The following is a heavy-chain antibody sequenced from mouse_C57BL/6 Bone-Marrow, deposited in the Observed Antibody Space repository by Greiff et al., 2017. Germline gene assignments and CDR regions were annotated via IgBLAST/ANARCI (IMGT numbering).Heavy chain of an antibody. CDR2: IDPEDGGT. J-gene: IGHJ3*01. CDR1: GFNIKDYY. D-gene: IGHD2-1*01. V-gene: IGHV14-1*01. CDR3: TRSGNYVWFAY. Sequence: VQLQQSGAELVRPGASVKLSCTASGFNIKDYYMHWVKQRPEQGLEWIGRIDPEDGGTEYAPKFQGKATMTADTSSNTAYLQLSSLTSEDSAVYYCTRSGNYVWFAYWGQGTLVTVSA.